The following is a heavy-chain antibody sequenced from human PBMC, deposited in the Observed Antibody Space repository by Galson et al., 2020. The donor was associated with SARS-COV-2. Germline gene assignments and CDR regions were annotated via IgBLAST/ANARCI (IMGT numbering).Heavy chain of an antibody. V-gene: IGHV2-70*12. J-gene: IGHJ4*02. Sequence: SGPTLVKPRETLTLTCTVSGISLNAAGVCLSSVRQPPGKALEWLARIDWDGDTYYNPSLKTRLIVSKDTSKNQVALTMTSMHPFDSGTYYCAQMALNDYASGSVPDYWGQGIQVIVSS. CDR2: IDWDGDT. CDR3: AQMALNDYASGSVPDY. D-gene: IGHD3-10*01. CDR1: GISLNAAGVC.